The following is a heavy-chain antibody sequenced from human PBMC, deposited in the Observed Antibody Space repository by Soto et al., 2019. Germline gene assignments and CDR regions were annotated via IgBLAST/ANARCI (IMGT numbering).Heavy chain of an antibody. CDR3: ARESGKNWTYEPH. CDR1: GAYISDFS. Sequence: QVQQLESGPGLVKPWDTLSLTCTVSGAYISDFSWSWIRQPAGKGLEWIGRITVNGNTQYNPSFRSRATMSKDTSRNQYSLNLQPAPAADTALYYWARESGKNWTYEPHWGQGTLVTVSS. CDR2: ITVNGNT. D-gene: IGHD1-7*01. J-gene: IGHJ1*01. V-gene: IGHV4-4*07.